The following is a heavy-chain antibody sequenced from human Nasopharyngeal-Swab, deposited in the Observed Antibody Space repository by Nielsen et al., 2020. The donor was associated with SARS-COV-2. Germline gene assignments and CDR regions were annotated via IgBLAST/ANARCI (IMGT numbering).Heavy chain of an antibody. CDR2: MNPNSGKT. CDR3: ARGRYSSSRGYWFDP. Sequence: SVTLSCTASGYTFTSYDINWVRQATGQGLEWMGWMNPNSGKTGYAQKFQARVTMTRNTSISTAYMELSSLRSEDTAVYSCARGRYSSSRGYWFDPWGQGTLVTVSS. CDR1: GYTFTSYD. J-gene: IGHJ5*02. V-gene: IGHV1-8*01. D-gene: IGHD6-13*01.